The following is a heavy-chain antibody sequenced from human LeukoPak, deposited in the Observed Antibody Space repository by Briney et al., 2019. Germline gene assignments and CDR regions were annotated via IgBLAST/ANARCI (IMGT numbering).Heavy chain of an antibody. D-gene: IGHD2-15*01. Sequence: GGSLTLSYAASGFTFSSYSMNRVRQAPGKGLEWVSSISSSSSYIYYADSVKGRFTISRDNAKNSLYLQMNSLRAEDTAVYYCARSEGGEIVVVVAACFEYWGQGTLVTASS. CDR3: ARSEGGEIVVVVAACFEY. CDR2: ISSSSSYI. CDR1: GFTFSSYS. V-gene: IGHV3-21*01. J-gene: IGHJ4*02.